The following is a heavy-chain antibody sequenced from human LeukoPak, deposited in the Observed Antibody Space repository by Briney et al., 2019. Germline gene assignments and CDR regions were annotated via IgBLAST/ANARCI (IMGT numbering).Heavy chain of an antibody. CDR2: IWDDGKKT. CDR1: GFRFETYG. D-gene: IGHD3-9*01. V-gene: IGHV3-33*07. Sequence: PGRSLRLSCEAYGFRFETYGMNWVRQAPGKGLQWVGVIWDDGKKTLYADSVKGRFTISRDNPDNTLYLQMNNVRAEDSGVYYCVRDGVFFDILAGSNLHQGMDVWGQGTTVIVSS. J-gene: IGHJ6*02. CDR3: VRDGVFFDILAGSNLHQGMDV.